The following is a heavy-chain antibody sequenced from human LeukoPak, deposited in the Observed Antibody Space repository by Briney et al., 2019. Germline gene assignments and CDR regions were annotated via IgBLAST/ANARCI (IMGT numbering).Heavy chain of an antibody. V-gene: IGHV3-48*02. J-gene: IGHJ4*02. CDR3: VRDYYDSSGYYGGDH. Sequence: PGGSLRLSCAASGFTFSSYNMNWVRQAPGKGLEWVSHINTSSSTIYYADSVKGRFTISRDNAKNSLYLQMNSLRDEDTAVYYCVRDYYDSSGYYGGDHWGQGTLVTVSS. CDR2: INTSSSTI. CDR1: GFTFSSYN. D-gene: IGHD3-22*01.